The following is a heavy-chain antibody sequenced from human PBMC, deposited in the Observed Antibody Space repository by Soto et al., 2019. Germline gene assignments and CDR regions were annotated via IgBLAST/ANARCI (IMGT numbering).Heavy chain of an antibody. CDR2: TYYRSRWYN. CDR1: GDRVSGNSAA. Sequence: SQTLSLTCAISGDRVSGNSAAWNWIRQSPSRGLEWLGRTYYRSRWYNDYAVSVKSRITVTPDTSKNQFSLHLNSVTPEDTAVYYCAREGPYDVSSDSYLDDCGQGALVTVSS. D-gene: IGHD6-19*01. V-gene: IGHV6-1*01. J-gene: IGHJ4*02. CDR3: AREGPYDVSSDSYLDD.